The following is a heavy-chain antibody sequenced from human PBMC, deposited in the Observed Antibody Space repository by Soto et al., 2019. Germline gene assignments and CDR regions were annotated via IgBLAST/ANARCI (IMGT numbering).Heavy chain of an antibody. V-gene: IGHV1-69*13. Sequence: RASVKVSCKASGCTFSSYAISCVRQAPGQGLEWMGGIIPIFGTANYAQKFQGRVTITADESTSTAYMELNSLRSEDTAVYYCARSERLETINWFDPWGQGTLVTVSS. CDR3: ARSERLETINWFDP. D-gene: IGHD6-19*01. J-gene: IGHJ5*02. CDR2: IIPIFGTA. CDR1: GCTFSSYA.